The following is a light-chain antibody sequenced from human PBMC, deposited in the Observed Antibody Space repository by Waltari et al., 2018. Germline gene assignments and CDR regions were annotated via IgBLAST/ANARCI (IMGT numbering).Light chain of an antibody. V-gene: IGKV3-15*01. CDR2: GIS. CDR3: QQYDNWPLT. J-gene: IGKJ4*01. Sequence: ETVLTQSPATLSVSPGASATLSCRASQSISSSYFAWYQQKPGQAPRLRISGISTRATGIPARFSGSGSGTEFTLTISSLQSEDFAVYYCQQYDNWPLTCGGGTKVEIK. CDR1: QSISSSY.